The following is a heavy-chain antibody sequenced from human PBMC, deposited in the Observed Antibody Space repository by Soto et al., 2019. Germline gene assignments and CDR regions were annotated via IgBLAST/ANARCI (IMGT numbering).Heavy chain of an antibody. CDR2: INPNSGGT. V-gene: IGHV1-2*02. CDR1: GYTFTGYY. J-gene: IGHJ4*02. D-gene: IGHD2-21*02. Sequence: ASVKVSCKASGYTFTGYYMHWERQAPGQGLEWMGWINPNSGGTNYAQKFQGRVTMTRDTSISTAYMELSRLRYDDTAVYYCARGIVVVTAIRGPFGYWGQGTLVSVSS. CDR3: ARGIVVVTAIRGPFGY.